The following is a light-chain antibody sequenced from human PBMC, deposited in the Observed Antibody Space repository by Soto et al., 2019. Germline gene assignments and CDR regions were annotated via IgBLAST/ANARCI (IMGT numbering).Light chain of an antibody. J-gene: IGLJ2*01. CDR1: SSDVGSYNL. Sequence: QSALTQPASVSGSPGQSITISCTGTSSDVGSYNLVSWYQQHPGKAPKLMIYEVSERPSGVSNHFSGSKSGNTASLTISGLQAEDEADYYCCSYATPRLFGGGTKLTVL. CDR3: CSYATPRL. V-gene: IGLV2-23*02. CDR2: EVS.